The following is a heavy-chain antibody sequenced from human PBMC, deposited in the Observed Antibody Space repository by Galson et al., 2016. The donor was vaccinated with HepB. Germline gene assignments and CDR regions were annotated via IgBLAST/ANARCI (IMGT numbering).Heavy chain of an antibody. D-gene: IGHD3-10*01. V-gene: IGHV1-46*01. CDR2: IHPSVGST. Sequence: GLEWMGIIHPSVGSTSYAQKFQGRVTMTRDTSTSTVYMELSSLRSEDTAVYYCASSSVLLWFGEDQDAFDVWGQGTMVTVSS. J-gene: IGHJ3*01. CDR3: ASSSVLLWFGEDQDAFDV.